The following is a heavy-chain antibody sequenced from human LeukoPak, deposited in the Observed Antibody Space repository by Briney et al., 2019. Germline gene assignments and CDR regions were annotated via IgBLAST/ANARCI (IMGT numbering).Heavy chain of an antibody. V-gene: IGHV1-8*03. Sequence: ASVKVSCKASGYTFTSYDINWVRQATGQGLEWMGWMNPNSGNTGYAQKFQGRVTITRNTSISTAYVELSSLRSEDTAVYYCARLSSGWFEDAFDIWGQGTMVTVSS. CDR2: MNPNSGNT. CDR1: GYTFTSYD. J-gene: IGHJ3*02. D-gene: IGHD6-19*01. CDR3: ARLSSGWFEDAFDI.